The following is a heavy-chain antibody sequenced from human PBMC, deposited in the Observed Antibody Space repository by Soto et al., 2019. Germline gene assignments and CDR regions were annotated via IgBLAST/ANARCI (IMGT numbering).Heavy chain of an antibody. D-gene: IGHD3-22*01. CDR1: GYTFANYG. V-gene: IGHV1-2*02. J-gene: IGHJ4*02. CDR2: INPNSGGT. CDR3: ARVGGYYYVNTFDY. Sequence: ASVKVSCKASGYTFANYGISWVRQAPGQGLEWMGWINPNSGGTNYAQKFQGRVTMTRDTSISTAYMELSRLRSDDTAVYYCARVGGYYYVNTFDYWGQGTLVTVSS.